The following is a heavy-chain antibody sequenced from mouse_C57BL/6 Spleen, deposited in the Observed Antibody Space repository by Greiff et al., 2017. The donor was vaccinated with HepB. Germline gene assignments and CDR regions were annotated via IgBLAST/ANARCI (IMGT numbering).Heavy chain of an antibody. V-gene: IGHV1-64*01. CDR3: ARLPYSNYDWYFDV. Sequence: QVQLQQPGAELVKPGASVKLSCKASGYTFTSYWMHWVKQRPGQGLEWIGMIHPNSGSTNYNEKFKSKATLTVDKSSSTAYMQLSSLTSEDSAVYYCARLPYSNYDWYFDVWGTGTTVTVSS. CDR2: IHPNSGST. J-gene: IGHJ1*03. CDR1: GYTFTSYW. D-gene: IGHD2-5*01.